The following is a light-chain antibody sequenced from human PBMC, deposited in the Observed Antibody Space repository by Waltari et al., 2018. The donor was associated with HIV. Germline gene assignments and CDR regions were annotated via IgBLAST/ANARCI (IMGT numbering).Light chain of an antibody. V-gene: IGLV2-11*01. CDR2: DVS. CDR3: CSYAGSVV. CDR1: SSDVGGYNY. Sequence: QSALTQPRSVSGSPGQSVTIPCTGTSSDVGGYNYVSWYQQHPGKAPKLLIYDVSKRPSGVPDRVFGAKSGNTASLTISGLQAEDEADYYCCSYAGSVVFGGGTKLAVL. J-gene: IGLJ2*01.